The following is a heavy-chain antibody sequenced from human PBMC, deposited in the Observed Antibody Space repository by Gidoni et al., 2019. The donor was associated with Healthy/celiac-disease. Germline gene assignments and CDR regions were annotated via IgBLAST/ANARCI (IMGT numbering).Heavy chain of an antibody. CDR3: ARVKRSGTTELRYYFDY. CDR2: INPNSGGT. D-gene: IGHD1-7*01. Sequence: QVQLVQSGAEVKKPGASVKVSCKASGYTFTGYYMHWVRQAPGQGLEWMGWINPNSGGTNYAHKFQGRVTMTRDTSISTAYMELSRLRSDDTAVYYCARVKRSGTTELRYYFDYWGQGTLVTVSS. V-gene: IGHV1-2*07. CDR1: GYTFTGYY. J-gene: IGHJ4*02.